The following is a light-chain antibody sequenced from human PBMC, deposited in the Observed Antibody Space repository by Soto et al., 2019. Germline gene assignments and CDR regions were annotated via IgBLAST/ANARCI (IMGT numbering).Light chain of an antibody. J-gene: IGLJ1*01. CDR3: GAWDGSLKGYV. Sequence: QSVLTQPPSVSGTPGQRDTISCSGSSSNIGMNTVNWYQQLPGTAPKVLIHNNNQRPSGVPDRFSGSTSGTSASLAISGLQSEDEAAYYCGAWDGSLKGYVFGTGTKLTVL. CDR1: SSNIGMNT. V-gene: IGLV1-44*01. CDR2: NNN.